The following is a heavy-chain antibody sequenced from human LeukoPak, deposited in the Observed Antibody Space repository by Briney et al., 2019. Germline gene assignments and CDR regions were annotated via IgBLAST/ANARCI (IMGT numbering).Heavy chain of an antibody. D-gene: IGHD2-2*01. J-gene: IGHJ6*03. CDR3: ARARYYSSTSCPYYYYYYMDV. CDR1: GGSISSYY. V-gene: IGHV4-4*07. CDR2: IYTSGST. Sequence: SETLSLTCTVSGGSISSYYWSWIRQPAGKGLEWIGRIYTSGSTNYNPSLKSRVTMSVDTSKNQFSLKLSSVTAADTAVYYCARARYYSSTSCPYYYYYYMDVWGKGTTVTVSS.